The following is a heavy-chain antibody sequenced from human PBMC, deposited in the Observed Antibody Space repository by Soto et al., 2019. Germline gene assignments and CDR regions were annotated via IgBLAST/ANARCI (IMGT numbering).Heavy chain of an antibody. V-gene: IGHV3-21*01. CDR3: ARGIVGASLAHFDY. CDR1: GFTFSSYS. Sequence: PGGSLRLSCAASGFTFSSYSMSWVRQAPGKGLEWVSSISSSSSYIYYADSVKGRFTISRDNAKNSLYLQMNSLRAEDTAVYYCARGIVGASLAHFDYWGQGXLVTVSS. CDR2: ISSSSSYI. D-gene: IGHD1-26*01. J-gene: IGHJ4*02.